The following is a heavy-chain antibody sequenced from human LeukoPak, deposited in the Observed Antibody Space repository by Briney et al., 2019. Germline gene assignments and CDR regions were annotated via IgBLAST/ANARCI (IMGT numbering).Heavy chain of an antibody. D-gene: IGHD3-3*01. V-gene: IGHV4-61*02. Sequence: SETLSLTCTVSGGSISSGSYFWSWIRQPAGKGLEWIGRFYTSGTPNYNPSLKSRVTISVDTSKNQFSLKLSSVTAADTAVYYCAREGEDFWSGSYFDYWGQGTLVTVSS. J-gene: IGHJ4*02. CDR2: FYTSGTP. CDR3: AREGEDFWSGSYFDY. CDR1: GGSISSGSYF.